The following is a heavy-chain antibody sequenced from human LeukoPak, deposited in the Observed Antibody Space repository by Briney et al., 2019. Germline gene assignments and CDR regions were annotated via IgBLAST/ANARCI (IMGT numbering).Heavy chain of an antibody. CDR3: ATGPVGATNFDY. CDR1: GYTLTELS. Sequence: APVKVSCKVSGYTLTELSMHWVRQAPGKGLEWMGGFDPEDGETIYAQKFQGRVTMTEDTSTDTAYMELSSLRSEDTAVYYCATGPVGATNFDYWGQGTLVTVSS. D-gene: IGHD1-26*01. J-gene: IGHJ4*02. V-gene: IGHV1-24*01. CDR2: FDPEDGET.